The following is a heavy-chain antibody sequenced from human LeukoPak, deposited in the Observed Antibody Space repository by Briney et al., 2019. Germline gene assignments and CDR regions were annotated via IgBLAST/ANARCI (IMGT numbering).Heavy chain of an antibody. CDR2: ISYDGSNK. D-gene: IGHD2-15*01. J-gene: IGHJ6*03. CDR1: GFTFSSYG. CDR3: AKAGSTYYYYMDV. V-gene: IGHV3-30*18. Sequence: PGGSLRLSCAASGFTFSSYGMHWVRQAPGKGLEWVAVISYDGSNKYYADSVKGRFTISRDNSKNTLYLQMNSLRAEDTDVYYCAKAGSTYYYYMDVWGKGTTVTVSS.